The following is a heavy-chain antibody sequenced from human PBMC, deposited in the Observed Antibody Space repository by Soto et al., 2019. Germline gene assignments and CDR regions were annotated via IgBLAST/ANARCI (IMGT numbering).Heavy chain of an antibody. CDR2: IYYSGST. V-gene: IGHV4-61*01. D-gene: IGHD3-22*01. CDR3: ARDTYYHDSSGLS. J-gene: IGHJ4*02. CDR1: GGSVSSGSYY. Sequence: SETLSLTCTVSGGSVSSGSYYWSWIRQPPGKGLEWIGYIYYSGSTNYNPSLKSRVTISVDTSKNQFSLKLSSVTAADTAVYYCARDTYYHDSSGLSWGQGTLVTVSS.